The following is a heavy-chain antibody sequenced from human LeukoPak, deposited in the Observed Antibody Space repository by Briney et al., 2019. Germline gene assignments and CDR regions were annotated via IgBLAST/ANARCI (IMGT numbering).Heavy chain of an antibody. Sequence: TGGSLRLSCAASGFTFSSYWMSWVRQAPGKGLEWVANIKQDGSEKYYVDSVKGRFTISRDNAKNSLYLQMNSLRAEDTAVYYCGRMAAAGRWMLAFDIWGQGTMVTVSS. V-gene: IGHV3-7*01. D-gene: IGHD6-13*01. CDR1: GFTFSSYW. CDR2: IKQDGSEK. CDR3: GRMAAAGRWMLAFDI. J-gene: IGHJ3*02.